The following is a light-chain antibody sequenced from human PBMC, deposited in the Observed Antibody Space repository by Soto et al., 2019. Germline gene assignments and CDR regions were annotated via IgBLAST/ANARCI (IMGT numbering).Light chain of an antibody. CDR3: QQYGSSPVT. Sequence: EIVLTQSPGTLSLPPEERATLSCRASQSVSSSFLAWYQHKPGQAPRLLIYGASSRATGIPDRFSGSGSGTDFTLTISRLEPEDFAVYSCQQYGSSPVTFGQGTKVDIK. CDR2: GAS. V-gene: IGKV3-20*01. J-gene: IGKJ1*01. CDR1: QSVSSSF.